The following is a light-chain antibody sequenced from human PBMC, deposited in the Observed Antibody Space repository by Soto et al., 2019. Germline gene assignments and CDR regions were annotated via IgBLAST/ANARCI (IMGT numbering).Light chain of an antibody. CDR2: GAS. CDR3: LQDYSYPFT. CDR1: QDNRKD. J-gene: IGKJ3*01. Sequence: AIQMTQSPPSLSASVGDSGTITCRASQDNRKDLAWYQQKPVKAPQILVYGASTLQTGVASRFSGSGSATDFTLTISSLQPEDFAAYYCLQDYSYPFTFGHGTKVDI. V-gene: IGKV1-6*01.